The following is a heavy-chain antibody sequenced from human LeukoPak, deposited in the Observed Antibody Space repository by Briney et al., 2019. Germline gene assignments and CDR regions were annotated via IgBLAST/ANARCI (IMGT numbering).Heavy chain of an antibody. CDR1: GFTFSNYC. V-gene: IGHV3-7*01. D-gene: IGHD7-27*01. CDR2: IKQDGSEK. Sequence: PGGSLRLSCAASGFTFSNYCMSWVRQAPGKGLEWVANIKQDGSEKYYVDSVKGRFTISRDNAKNSLYLQMNSLRAEDTAVYYCARIRAWGSTYYYGMDVWGQGTTVTVSS. J-gene: IGHJ6*02. CDR3: ARIRAWGSTYYYGMDV.